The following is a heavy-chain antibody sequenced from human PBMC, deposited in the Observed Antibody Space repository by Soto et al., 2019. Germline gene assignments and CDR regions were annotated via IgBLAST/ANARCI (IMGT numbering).Heavy chain of an antibody. Sequence: EVQLLESGGGLVQPGGSLRLSCVASGFTFSSYAMNWVRQAPGKGLEWVSAISSSSGSINYADSVKGRITISRDNSKNTLYLQMNSLGAEDTAVYYCAKVLSGTTSFDYWGQGTLITVSS. J-gene: IGHJ4*02. CDR3: AKVLSGTTSFDY. CDR2: ISSSSGSI. V-gene: IGHV3-23*01. CDR1: GFTFSSYA. D-gene: IGHD4-17*01.